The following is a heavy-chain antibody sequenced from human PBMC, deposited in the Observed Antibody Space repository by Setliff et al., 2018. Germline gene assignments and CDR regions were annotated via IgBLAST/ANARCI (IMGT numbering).Heavy chain of an antibody. CDR1: GGSISSGGFY. CDR3: ARMSGFLYMDV. CDR2: FHTGGAT. J-gene: IGHJ6*03. Sequence: PSETLSLTCSVSGGSISSGGFYWSWIRQSAGRGLEWIGHFHTGGATDYNPSLKGRATLSIDASKKQFSLKLTSVTAADTAVYYCARMSGFLYMDVWGKGTTVTVSS. D-gene: IGHD3-3*01. V-gene: IGHV4-61*09.